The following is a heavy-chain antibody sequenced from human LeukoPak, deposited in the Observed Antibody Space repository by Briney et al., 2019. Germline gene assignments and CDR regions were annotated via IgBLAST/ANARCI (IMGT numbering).Heavy chain of an antibody. CDR2: IYHSGST. J-gene: IGHJ4*02. D-gene: IGHD3-3*01. CDR3: ARMSSGRVFY. V-gene: IGHV4-30-2*01. CDR1: GGSISSGGYY. Sequence: KASETLSLTCTVSGGSISSGGYYWSWIRQPPGKGLEWIGYIYHSGSTYYNPSLKSRVTISVDRSKNQFSLKLSSVTAADTAVYYCARMSSGRVFYWGQGTLVTVSS.